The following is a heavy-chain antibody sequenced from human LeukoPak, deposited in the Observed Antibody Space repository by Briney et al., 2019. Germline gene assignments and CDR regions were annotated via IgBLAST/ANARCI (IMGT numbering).Heavy chain of an antibody. J-gene: IGHJ4*02. Sequence: ASVKVSCKASEDTFTTYYMHWVRQAPGQGLEWMGIINPNDGSTNYAQKFQGRVTMTRDTSTSTAYMELRSLRSDDTAVYYCARRDYYFDYWGQGTLVTVSS. CDR1: EDTFTTYY. CDR2: INPNDGST. V-gene: IGHV1-46*01. CDR3: ARRDYYFDY. D-gene: IGHD5-24*01.